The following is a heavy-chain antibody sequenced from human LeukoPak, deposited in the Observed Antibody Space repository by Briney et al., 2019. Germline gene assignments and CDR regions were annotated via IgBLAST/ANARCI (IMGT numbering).Heavy chain of an antibody. CDR3: ARARIDY. CDR2: IKDDGSEK. CDR1: GFTFSSYW. J-gene: IGHJ4*02. Sequence: GGSLRLSGVGSGFTFSSYWMTWFRKAQGKGLEWVANIKDDGSEKYSVDSVKGRFTISRDNAKNLLYLQMSSLRAEDTAVYYCARARIDYWGQGTLVTVSS. D-gene: IGHD1-14*01. V-gene: IGHV3-7*04.